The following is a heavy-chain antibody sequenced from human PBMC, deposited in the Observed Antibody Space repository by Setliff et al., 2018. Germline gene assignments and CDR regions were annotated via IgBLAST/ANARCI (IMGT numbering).Heavy chain of an antibody. D-gene: IGHD1-1*01. CDR2: LNEDGSTT. V-gene: IGHV3-74*03. J-gene: IGHJ6*03. Sequence: PGESLKISCAASGFTFSSYWMHWVRQAPGKGLVWVSRLNEDGSTTTYAGSVKGRFTISRDNAKNTLYLQMNSLRAEDTAVYYCARDREGDGNYYMDVWGKGTTVTVS. CDR1: GFTFSSYW. CDR3: ARDREGDGNYYMDV.